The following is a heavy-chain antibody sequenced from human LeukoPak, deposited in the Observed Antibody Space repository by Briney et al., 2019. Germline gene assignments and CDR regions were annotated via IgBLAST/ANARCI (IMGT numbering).Heavy chain of an antibody. CDR1: GFTFSRYA. CDR2: ISGNGGTT. D-gene: IGHD2-21*01. V-gene: IGHV3-64*01. CDR3: ARFWIPVIGSRLPCER. Sequence: PGGSLRLSCAASGFTFSRYAMHWVRQAPGKGLEYVSAISGNGGTTYYANSVKGRFTISRDNSKNTLYLQMGSLRAEDMGVYYCARFWIPVIGSRLPCERRGQGTLVTVSS. J-gene: IGHJ4*02.